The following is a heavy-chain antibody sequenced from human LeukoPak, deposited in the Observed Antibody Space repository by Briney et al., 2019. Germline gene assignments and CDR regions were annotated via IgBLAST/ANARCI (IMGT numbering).Heavy chain of an antibody. D-gene: IGHD2-21*02. J-gene: IGHJ3*02. CDR1: RFIFSNYA. CDR2: ISTNGGRT. Sequence: GGSLRLSCAASRFIFSNYAIHWVRQARGKELEHVASISTNGGRTYFADSVSGRLTISRDNSKKTVNLQMDSRRAEEVDGYYCARGKGMGGDCHDAFDSWGQGRTVTVSS. V-gene: IGHV3-64*02. CDR3: ARGKGMGGDCHDAFDS.